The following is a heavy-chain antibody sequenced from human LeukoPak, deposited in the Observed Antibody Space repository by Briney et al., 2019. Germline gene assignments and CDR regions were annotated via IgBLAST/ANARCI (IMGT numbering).Heavy chain of an antibody. CDR3: ARDPITMVRGVIITYYYYGMDV. Sequence: ASAKVSCKASGGTFSSYAISWVRQAPGQGLEWMGRIILILGIANYAQKFQGRVTITADKSTSAAYMELSSLRSEDTAVYYCARDPITMVRGVIITYYYYGMDVWGQGTTVTVSS. V-gene: IGHV1-69*04. D-gene: IGHD3-10*01. CDR2: IILILGIA. CDR1: GGTFSSYA. J-gene: IGHJ6*02.